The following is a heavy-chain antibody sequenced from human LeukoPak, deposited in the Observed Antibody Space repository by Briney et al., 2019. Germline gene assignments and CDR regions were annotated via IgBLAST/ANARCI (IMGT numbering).Heavy chain of an antibody. J-gene: IGHJ2*01. Sequence: PSETLSLTCAVYGGSFSGYYWSWIRQPPGKGLEWIGEINHSGSTNYNPSLKSRVTISIDTSKNQFSLKLSSVTAADTAVYYCARAPQSDYGTHWYFDLWGRGTLVTVSS. V-gene: IGHV4-34*01. CDR2: INHSGST. CDR3: ARAPQSDYGTHWYFDL. CDR1: GGSFSGYY. D-gene: IGHD4-17*01.